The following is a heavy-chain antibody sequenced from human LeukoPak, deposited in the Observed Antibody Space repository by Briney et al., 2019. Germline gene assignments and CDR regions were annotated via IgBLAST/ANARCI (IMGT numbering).Heavy chain of an antibody. D-gene: IGHD2-2*01. V-gene: IGHV3-30*04. Sequence: PGRSLRLSCAASGFNFSGYAMHWVRQAPGKGLEWVAVISYNARNEYYTNSVKGRFTISRDNSKSTLYMQMNGLRGEDTAIYYCARDYCSRTSCSGMDVWGQGTKVTVSS. CDR2: ISYNARNE. CDR3: ARDYCSRTSCSGMDV. J-gene: IGHJ6*02. CDR1: GFNFSGYA.